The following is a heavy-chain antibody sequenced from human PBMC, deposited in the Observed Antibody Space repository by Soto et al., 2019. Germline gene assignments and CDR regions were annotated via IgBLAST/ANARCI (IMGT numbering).Heavy chain of an antibody. J-gene: IGHJ4*02. CDR2: INGDGSST. D-gene: IGHD3-10*01. Sequence: GGSLTLSCAASGFTFNNVWMHWVRQVPGKGLVWVSRINGDGSSTAYADSVKGRFTISRDNAKNTLYLQMNSLRAEDTAVYYCAKVSGTLDYWGQGALVTVPQ. V-gene: IGHV3-74*03. CDR1: GFTFNNVW. CDR3: AKVSGTLDY.